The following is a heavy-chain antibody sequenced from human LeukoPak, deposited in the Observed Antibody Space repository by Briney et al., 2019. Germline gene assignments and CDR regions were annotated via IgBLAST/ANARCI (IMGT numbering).Heavy chain of an antibody. J-gene: IGHJ4*02. Sequence: GGSLRLSCAASGFTFSSYAMSWVRQTPGKGLEWVSAISGSGGSTYYADSVKGRFTISRDNSKNTLYLQMNSLRAEDTAVYYCARASEGAGTLDYWGQGTLVTVSS. CDR1: GFTFSSYA. V-gene: IGHV3-23*01. D-gene: IGHD1-26*01. CDR3: ARASEGAGTLDY. CDR2: ISGSGGST.